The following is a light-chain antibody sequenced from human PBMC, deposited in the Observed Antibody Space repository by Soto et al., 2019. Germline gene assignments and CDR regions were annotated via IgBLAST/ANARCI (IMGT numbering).Light chain of an antibody. V-gene: IGLV2-14*01. CDR2: DVS. Sequence: SVLTQPASVSGSPGQSITISCVGTSGDIGDYNYVSWYQQHPGKVPKVIIYDVSNRPSGVSYRFSGTKSGNTASLTVSGLQAEDEADYYCCSYTRSGTLIFGTGTKGPV. J-gene: IGLJ1*01. CDR3: CSYTRSGTLI. CDR1: SGDIGDYNY.